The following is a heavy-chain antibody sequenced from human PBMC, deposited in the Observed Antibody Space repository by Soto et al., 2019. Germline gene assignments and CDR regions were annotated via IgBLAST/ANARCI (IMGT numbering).Heavy chain of an antibody. J-gene: IGHJ4*02. CDR1: GFSFSRYA. CDR3: AKDAVYNDGLWLVAN. D-gene: IGHD5-12*01. CDR2: MTGSGGDI. Sequence: EVQLLESGGGLVQPGGSLRLSCAASGFSFSRYAMMWVRQAPGKGQEWVAGMTGSGGDIRYADSVKGRFTISKDNSKNTLYLQMNSLRAEDMAIYYCAKDAVYNDGLWLVANWGQGTLVTVSS. V-gene: IGHV3-23*01.